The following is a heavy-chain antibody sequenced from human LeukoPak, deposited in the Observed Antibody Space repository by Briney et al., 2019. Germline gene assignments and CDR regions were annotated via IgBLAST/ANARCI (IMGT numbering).Heavy chain of an antibody. CDR1: GYTLTELS. J-gene: IGHJ4*02. D-gene: IGHD6-6*01. CDR3: ATAHGAAHGYFDY. Sequence: ASVKVSCKVSGYTLTELSMHWVRQAPGKGLEGMGGFDPEDGETIYAQKFQGRVTMTEDTSTDTAYMELSSLRSEDTAVYYCATAHGAAHGYFDYWGQGTLVTVSS. CDR2: FDPEDGET. V-gene: IGHV1-24*01.